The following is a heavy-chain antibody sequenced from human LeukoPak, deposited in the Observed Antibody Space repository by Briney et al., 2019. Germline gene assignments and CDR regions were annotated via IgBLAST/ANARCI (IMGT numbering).Heavy chain of an antibody. J-gene: IGHJ4*02. D-gene: IGHD2-15*01. CDR3: ARVRVVVAATLRYFDY. CDR2: IKQDGSEK. V-gene: IGHV3-7*01. Sequence: GGSLRLSCAASGFTFSSYWMSWVRQAPGKGLEWVANIKQDGSEKYYVDSVKGRFTISRDNAKNSLYLQMNSLRAEDTAVYYCARVRVVVAATLRYFDYWGQGTLVTVSS. CDR1: GFTFSSYW.